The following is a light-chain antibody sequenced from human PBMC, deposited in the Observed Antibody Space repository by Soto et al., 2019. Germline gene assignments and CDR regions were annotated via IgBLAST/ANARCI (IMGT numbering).Light chain of an antibody. V-gene: IGKV3-15*01. CDR1: QSVSNN. CDR3: LQYNSWPPIT. Sequence: EVVMTQSPGTLSVSPGERATLSCRASQSVSNNLDWYHQKPGQPPWLLVYGSSTRTTDIPARFSGSGYGTDFTLTISSLQSEDCAVYYCLQYNSWPPITFGQGTRVEIK. CDR2: GSS. J-gene: IGKJ5*01.